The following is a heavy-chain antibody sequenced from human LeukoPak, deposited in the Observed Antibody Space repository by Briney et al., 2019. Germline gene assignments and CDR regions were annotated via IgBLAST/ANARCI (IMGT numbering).Heavy chain of an antibody. D-gene: IGHD4-17*01. CDR3: ARRGHGDFFFDY. CDR2: IYYSGST. Sequence: SENLSLTCTVSGGSISSYYWSWIRQPPGKGLEWIGYIYYSGSTNHNPSLKSRVTISVDTSENQFSLKLSSVTAADTAVYYCARRGHGDFFFDYWGQGTLVTVSS. V-gene: IGHV4-59*01. J-gene: IGHJ4*02. CDR1: GGSISSYY.